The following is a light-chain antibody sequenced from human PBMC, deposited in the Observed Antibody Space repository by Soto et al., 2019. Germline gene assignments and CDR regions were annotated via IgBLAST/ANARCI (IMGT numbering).Light chain of an antibody. Sequence: EIVLTQSPGTLSLSPGQRATLSCRASQSISSSSLAWYQQRPGQAPSLLIYGASRRATGIPDRFSGSGSGTDFILTITRLEPEDFAVYYCQHYGASPKYTFGQGTKLEIK. V-gene: IGKV3-20*01. CDR3: QHYGASPKYT. CDR2: GAS. J-gene: IGKJ2*01. CDR1: QSISSSS.